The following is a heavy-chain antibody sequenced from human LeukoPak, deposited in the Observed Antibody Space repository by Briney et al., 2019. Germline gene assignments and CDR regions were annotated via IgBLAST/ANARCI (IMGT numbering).Heavy chain of an antibody. V-gene: IGHV3-23*01. CDR1: GFPFSSYA. CDR2: IIASGGTT. J-gene: IGHJ4*02. D-gene: IGHD3-10*01. CDR3: AKGAGGSYGLYYFDY. Sequence: PGGSLRLSCTASGFPFSSYAMSWFRQTPGKGLEWDSSIIASGGTTYYADSVKGRFTISRDNSKNTVYLQMNTLRAEDTAIYSCAKGAGGSYGLYYFDYWGQGALVTVSS.